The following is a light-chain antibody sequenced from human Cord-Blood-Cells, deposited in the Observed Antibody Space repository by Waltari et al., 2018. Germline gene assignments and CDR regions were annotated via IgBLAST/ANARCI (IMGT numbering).Light chain of an antibody. CDR1: SSDVGSYNL. Sequence: QSALTQPASVSGSPGQSITISCTGTSSDVGSYNLVSWYQQHPGKAPKLMIYEGSKRPSGVSTRFSRSNSGNAASLTICGLQAEGEADYYCCSYAGSSTWVFGGGTKLTGL. CDR3: CSYAGSSTWV. CDR2: EGS. J-gene: IGLJ3*02. V-gene: IGLV2-23*01.